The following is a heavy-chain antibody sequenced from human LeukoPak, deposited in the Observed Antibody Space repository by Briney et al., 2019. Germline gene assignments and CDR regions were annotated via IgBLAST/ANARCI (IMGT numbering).Heavy chain of an antibody. J-gene: IGHJ6*03. CDR3: ARFQAAQLPYYMDV. D-gene: IGHD2-2*01. V-gene: IGHV4-39*07. CDR2: IYYSGST. CDR1: GGSISSSSYY. Sequence: SETLSLTCTVSGGSISSSSYYWGWIRQPPGKGLEWIGSIYYSGSTYHNPSLKSRVTISVDTSKNQFSLKLSSVTAADTAVYYCARFQAAQLPYYMDVWGKGTTVTVSS.